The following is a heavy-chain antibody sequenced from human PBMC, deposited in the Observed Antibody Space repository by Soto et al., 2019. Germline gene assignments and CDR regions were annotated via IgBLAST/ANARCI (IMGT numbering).Heavy chain of an antibody. V-gene: IGHV3-43*01. CDR3: AKEAYYYDSSGPGAFDI. CDR1: GFTFDDYT. D-gene: IGHD3-22*01. Sequence: GGSLRLSCAASGFTFDDYTMHWVRQAPGKGLEWVSLISWDGGSTYYADSVKGRFTISRDNSKNSLYLQMNSLGTEDTALYYCAKEAYYYDSSGPGAFDIWGQGTMVTVSS. CDR2: ISWDGGST. J-gene: IGHJ3*02.